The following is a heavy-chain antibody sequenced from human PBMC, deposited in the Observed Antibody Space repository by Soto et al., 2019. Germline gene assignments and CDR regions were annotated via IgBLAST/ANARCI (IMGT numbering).Heavy chain of an antibody. J-gene: IGHJ4*02. CDR3: ARAGVAARPPPEDRGDYFDY. CDR2: IYYSGST. D-gene: IGHD6-6*01. CDR1: GGSISSGGYY. Sequence: SETLSLTCTVSGGSISSGGYYWSWIRQHPGKSLEWIGYIYYSGSTYYNPSLKSRVTISVDTSKNQFSLKLSSVTAADTAVYYCARAGVAARPPPEDRGDYFDYWGQGTLVTVSS. V-gene: IGHV4-31*03.